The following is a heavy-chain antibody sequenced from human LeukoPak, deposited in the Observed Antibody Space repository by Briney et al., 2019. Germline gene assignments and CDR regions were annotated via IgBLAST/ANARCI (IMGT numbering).Heavy chain of an antibody. CDR3: ARDLVYGIDY. CDR2: IKQHGTEK. V-gene: IGHV3-7*01. Sequence: GGSLRLSCTASGIMFSGYWMSWVRQAPGKGLEWVANIKQHGTEKYYVDSVKGRFTISRDDAKKSVYLQMNSLRAEDTAVYYCARDLVYGIDYWGQGTLVTVSP. J-gene: IGHJ4*02. D-gene: IGHD2-8*01. CDR1: GIMFSGYW.